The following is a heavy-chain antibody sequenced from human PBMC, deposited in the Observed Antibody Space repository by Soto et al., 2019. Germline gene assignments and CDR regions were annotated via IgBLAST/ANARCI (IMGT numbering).Heavy chain of an antibody. V-gene: IGHV3-21*01. J-gene: IGHJ2*01. CDR3: ARVDAGYWSWYSGL. Sequence: EVQLVESGGGLVKPGGSLRLSCAASGFTFRSYSMNWVRQAPGKGLEWVSSISSSSIYIYYADSVKGRFTISGDNAKNSLYLQMNSLRAEDTAVFYCARVDAGYWSWYSGLWGRGTLVTVFS. CDR2: ISSSSIYI. CDR1: GFTFRSYS. D-gene: IGHD1-1*01.